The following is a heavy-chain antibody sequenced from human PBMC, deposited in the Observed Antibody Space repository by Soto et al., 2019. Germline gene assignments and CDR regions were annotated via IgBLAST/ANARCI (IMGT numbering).Heavy chain of an antibody. CDR3: AREDSSSSCFSD. CDR1: GGTFSSYA. Sequence: SVKVSCKASGGTFSSYAISWVRQAPGQGLEWMGGIIPIFGTANYAQKFQGRVTITADESTSTAYMELSSLRSEDTAVYYCAREDSSSSCFSDWGQGTLVTVSS. CDR2: IIPIFGTA. J-gene: IGHJ4*02. V-gene: IGHV1-69*13. D-gene: IGHD6-6*01.